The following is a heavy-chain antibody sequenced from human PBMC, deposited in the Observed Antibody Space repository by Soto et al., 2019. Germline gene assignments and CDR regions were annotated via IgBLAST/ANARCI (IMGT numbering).Heavy chain of an antibody. CDR2: INTGNGNT. J-gene: IGHJ4*02. CDR3: ARRRERYFDY. CDR1: GYTFITYA. D-gene: IGHD1-1*01. V-gene: IGHV1-3*04. Sequence: ASVKVSCKASGYTFITYAVHWVRQAPGQRLEWMGWINTGNGNTKYSQKIQDRVTITRDTSASTAYMELSSLRSEDTAVYYCARRRERYFDYWGQGTLVTVSS.